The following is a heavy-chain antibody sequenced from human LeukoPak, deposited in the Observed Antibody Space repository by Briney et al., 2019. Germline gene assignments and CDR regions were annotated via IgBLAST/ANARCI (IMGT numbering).Heavy chain of an antibody. CDR2: ISSSSSYI. D-gene: IGHD1-26*01. Sequence: GGSLRLSCAASGFTFSSYSMNWVRQAPGKGLEWVSSISSSSSYIYYADSLKGRFTISRDNAKNSLYLQMDSLRVEDTAVYYCARDPYSGNYGAYYYYYMDVWGKGTTVTISS. J-gene: IGHJ6*03. CDR1: GFTFSSYS. V-gene: IGHV3-21*06. CDR3: ARDPYSGNYGAYYYYYMDV.